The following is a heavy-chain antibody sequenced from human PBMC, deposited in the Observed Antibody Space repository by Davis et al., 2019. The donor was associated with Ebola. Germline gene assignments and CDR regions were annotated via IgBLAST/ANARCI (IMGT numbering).Heavy chain of an antibody. CDR3: ASGRYFDWLDFDH. J-gene: IGHJ4*02. D-gene: IGHD3-9*01. Sequence: AASVKVSCKASGGTFSSYAISWVRQAPGQGLEWMGGIIPIFGTANYAQKFQGRVTITADKSTSTAYMELSSLRSEDTAVYYCASGRYFDWLDFDHWGQGTLVTVSS. V-gene: IGHV1-69*06. CDR2: IIPIFGTA. CDR1: GGTFSSYA.